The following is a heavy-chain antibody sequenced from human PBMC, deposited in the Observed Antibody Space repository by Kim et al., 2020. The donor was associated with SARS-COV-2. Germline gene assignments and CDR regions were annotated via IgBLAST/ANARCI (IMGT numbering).Heavy chain of an antibody. J-gene: IGHJ4*02. D-gene: IGHD1-26*01. V-gene: IGHV4-4*07. Sequence: TNYNPSLKSRVTMSVDTSKNQFSLKLSSVTAADTAVYYCARVKVGAGFDYWGQGTLVTVSS. CDR2: T. CDR3: ARVKVGAGFDY.